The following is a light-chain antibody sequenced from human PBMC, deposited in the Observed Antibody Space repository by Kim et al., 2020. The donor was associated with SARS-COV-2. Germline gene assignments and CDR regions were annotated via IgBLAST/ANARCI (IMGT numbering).Light chain of an antibody. CDR2: RAS. CDR1: QSISSN. J-gene: IGKJ2*01. V-gene: IGKV3-15*01. CDR3: QQYISWLYT. Sequence: EIVMTQSPATLSLSPGERATLSCRASQSISSNLAWLQQKPGQAPRLLIYRASTRATGIPARFSGSGSGTEFTLTISSLQSEDFAVYYCQQYISWLYTCGQGTKLEI.